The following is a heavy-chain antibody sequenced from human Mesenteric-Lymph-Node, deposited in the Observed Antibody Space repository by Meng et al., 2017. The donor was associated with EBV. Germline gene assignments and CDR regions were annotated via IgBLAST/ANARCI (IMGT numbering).Heavy chain of an antibody. V-gene: IGHV4-34*01. CDR3: ASSKEAYDYVWGSYFY. D-gene: IGHD3-16*01. J-gene: IGHJ4*02. CDR1: GGSFSGYY. CDR2: INHSGST. Sequence: QVQVQQWGAGLLKPSETLSLTCAVYGGSFSGYYWSWIRQPPGKGLEWIGEINHSGSTNYNPSLKSRVTISVDTSKNQFSLKLSSVTAADTAVYYCASSKEAYDYVWGSYFYWGQGTLVTVSS.